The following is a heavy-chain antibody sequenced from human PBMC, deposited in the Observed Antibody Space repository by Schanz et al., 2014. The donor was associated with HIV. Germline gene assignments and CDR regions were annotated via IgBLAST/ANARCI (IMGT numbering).Heavy chain of an antibody. V-gene: IGHV3-74*02. J-gene: IGHJ4*02. Sequence: EVPLVESGGGLVQPGGSLTLSCAASGFSFSDYWMHWVRQVPGKGLLWVSRMNNDVSSRLYADSVKGRFTISRDNAKNTLYLQMNSLRDEDTAVYYCARRSSDGGYYDNWGQGTLVTVSS. CDR3: ARRSSDGGYYDN. CDR2: MNNDVSSR. CDR1: GFSFSDYW. D-gene: IGHD2-15*01.